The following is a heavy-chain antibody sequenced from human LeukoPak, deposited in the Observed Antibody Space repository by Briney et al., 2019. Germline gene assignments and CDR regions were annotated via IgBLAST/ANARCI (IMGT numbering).Heavy chain of an antibody. Sequence: GESLKISCKGSGYSFTSYWIGWVRQMPGKGLERMGIIYPGDSDTRYSPSFQGQVTISADKSISTAYLQWSSLKASDTAMYYCARPVNCSSTSCPRSKYAFDIWGQGTMVTVSS. CDR2: IYPGDSDT. CDR1: GYSFTSYW. D-gene: IGHD2-2*01. V-gene: IGHV5-51*01. CDR3: ARPVNCSSTSCPRSKYAFDI. J-gene: IGHJ3*02.